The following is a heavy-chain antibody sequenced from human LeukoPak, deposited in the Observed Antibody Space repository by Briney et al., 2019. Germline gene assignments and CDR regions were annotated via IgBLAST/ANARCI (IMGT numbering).Heavy chain of an antibody. D-gene: IGHD3-10*01. CDR1: GYIFTSYW. Sequence: RGASLQISCKGSGYIFTSYWIGWVRQLPGKGLEWMGIIYPGDSDTRYSPSFQGQVTISADKSISTAYLQWSSLKASDTAMYYCARLVTMVRGVRAFDYWGQGTLVTVSS. V-gene: IGHV5-51*01. CDR3: ARLVTMVRGVRAFDY. CDR2: IYPGDSDT. J-gene: IGHJ4*02.